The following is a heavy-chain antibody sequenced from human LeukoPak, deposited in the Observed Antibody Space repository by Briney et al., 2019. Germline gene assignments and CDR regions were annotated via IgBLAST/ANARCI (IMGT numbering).Heavy chain of an antibody. Sequence: PSETLSLTCTVSGYSISSGYYWGWIRQPPGTGLEWIGSIYHSGSTYYNPSLKSRVAISVDTSKNQFSLKLSSVTAVDTAVYYCARTTVTPNWFDPWGQGTLVTVSS. D-gene: IGHD4-17*01. V-gene: IGHV4-38-2*02. CDR2: IYHSGST. CDR3: ARTTVTPNWFDP. CDR1: GYSISSGYY. J-gene: IGHJ5*02.